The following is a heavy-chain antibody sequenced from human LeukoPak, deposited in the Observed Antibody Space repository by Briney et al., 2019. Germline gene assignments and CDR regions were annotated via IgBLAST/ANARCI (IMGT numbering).Heavy chain of an antibody. Sequence: SETLSLTCTVSGGSISSYYWSWIRQPPGKGLEWIGYIYYSGSTNYNPSLKSRVTISVDTSKNQFSLKLSSVTAADTAVYYCARDLGGYCSSTSCYGLDYWVQGTLVTVSS. CDR3: ARDLGGYCSSTSCYGLDY. V-gene: IGHV4-59*01. J-gene: IGHJ4*02. CDR2: IYYSGST. D-gene: IGHD2-2*01. CDR1: GGSISSYY.